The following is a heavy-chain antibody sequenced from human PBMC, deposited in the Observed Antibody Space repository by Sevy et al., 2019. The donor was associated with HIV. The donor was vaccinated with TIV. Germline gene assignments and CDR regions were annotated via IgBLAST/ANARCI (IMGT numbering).Heavy chain of an antibody. Sequence: GGSLRLSCAASGFTFNDYNLSWIRQAPGKGLEWVSYISTSTSTTTKYYADSVKGRFTSSRDNAKNSIYLQMNSLRVDDTAVYYWARAAGWFDAWGQGTLVTVSS. CDR2: ISTSTSTTTK. CDR1: GFTFNDYN. CDR3: ARAAGWFDA. J-gene: IGHJ5*02. V-gene: IGHV3-11*01.